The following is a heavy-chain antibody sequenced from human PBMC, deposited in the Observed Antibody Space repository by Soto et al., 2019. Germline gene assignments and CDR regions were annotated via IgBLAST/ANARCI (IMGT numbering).Heavy chain of an antibody. D-gene: IGHD6-19*01. J-gene: IGHJ1*01. V-gene: IGHV3-48*01. Sequence: PGGSLRLSCAASGFTFSSYSMNWVRQAPGKGLEWVSYISSSSSTIYYADSVKGRFTISRDNAKNSLYLQMNSLRAEDTAVYYCARDVAGTFPPLPGDNSKYFQHWGQGTLGTVSS. CDR1: GFTFSSYS. CDR3: ARDVAGTFPPLPGDNSKYFQH. CDR2: ISSSSSTI.